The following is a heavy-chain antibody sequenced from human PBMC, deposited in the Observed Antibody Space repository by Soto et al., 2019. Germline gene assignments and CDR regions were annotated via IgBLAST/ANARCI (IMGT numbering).Heavy chain of an antibody. J-gene: IGHJ6*02. Sequence: ASVKVSCKASGGTFSSYAISWVRQAPGQGLEWMGGIIPIFGTANYAQKFQGRVTITADESTSTAYMELSSLRSEDTAAYYCARGEYSGYGPYYYYGMDVWGQGTTVTVSS. D-gene: IGHD5-12*01. CDR1: GGTFSSYA. CDR2: IIPIFGTA. CDR3: ARGEYSGYGPYYYYGMDV. V-gene: IGHV1-69*13.